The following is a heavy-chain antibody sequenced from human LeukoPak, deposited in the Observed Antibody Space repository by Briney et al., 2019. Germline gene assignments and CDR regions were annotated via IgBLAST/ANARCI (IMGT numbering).Heavy chain of an antibody. Sequence: SQTLSLTCDISGDSVSSGSGGWSWIRQPPGKGLEWIGYIYYSGSTNYNPSLKSRVTISVDTSKNQFSLKLSSVTAADTAVYYCARDIGYSSSGTGGFDYWGQGTLVTVSS. V-gene: IGHV4-61*01. J-gene: IGHJ4*02. CDR1: GDSVSSGSGG. D-gene: IGHD6-13*01. CDR2: IYYSGST. CDR3: ARDIGYSSSGTGGFDY.